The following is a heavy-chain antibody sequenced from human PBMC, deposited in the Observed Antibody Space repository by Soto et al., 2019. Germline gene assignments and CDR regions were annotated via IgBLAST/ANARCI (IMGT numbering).Heavy chain of an antibody. Sequence: GESLKISCKGSGYSFTSYWIGWVRQMPGKGLEWMGIIYPCDSDTRYSPSFQGQVTISADKSISTAYLQWSSLKASDTAMSYCASWSRYYYDSSGVGASQGAKYFQHWGQGTLGTVSS. D-gene: IGHD3-22*01. V-gene: IGHV5-51*01. CDR2: IYPCDSDT. CDR1: GYSFTSYW. J-gene: IGHJ1*01. CDR3: ASWSRYYYDSSGVGASQGAKYFQH.